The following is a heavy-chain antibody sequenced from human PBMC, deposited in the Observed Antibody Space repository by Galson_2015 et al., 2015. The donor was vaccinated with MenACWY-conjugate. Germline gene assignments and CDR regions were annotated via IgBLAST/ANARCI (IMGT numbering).Heavy chain of an antibody. CDR3: ARGGRPRRWGAEEWFGEGGDY. Sequence: SLRLSCAASGFTFSSYAMSWVRQAPGKGLEWVSAISGSGGSTYYADSVKGRFTISRDNSKNTLYLQMNSLRAEDTAVYYCARGGRPRRWGAEEWFGEGGDYWGQGTLVTVSS. CDR1: GFTFSSYA. D-gene: IGHD3-10*01. V-gene: IGHV3-23*01. J-gene: IGHJ4*02. CDR2: ISGSGGST.